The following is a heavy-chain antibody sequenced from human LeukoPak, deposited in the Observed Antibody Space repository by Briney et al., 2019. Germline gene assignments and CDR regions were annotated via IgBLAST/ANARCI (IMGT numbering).Heavy chain of an antibody. J-gene: IGHJ4*02. CDR1: GYSFPTYW. D-gene: IGHD2-21*01. Sequence: GESLKISCKASGYSFPTYWIGWVRQMPGKGLEWMGIIYPGESDTSYSPSFQGQVTISADKSITTAYLQWSSLKASDTAMYYCARLIGDHYFDYWGQGTLVTVSS. CDR2: IYPGESDT. CDR3: ARLIGDHYFDY. V-gene: IGHV5-51*01.